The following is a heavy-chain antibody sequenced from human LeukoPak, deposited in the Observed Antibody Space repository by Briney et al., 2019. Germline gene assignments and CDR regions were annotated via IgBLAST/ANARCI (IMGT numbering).Heavy chain of an antibody. CDR2: ISSSGSTI. CDR1: GFTFSGYE. Sequence: GGSLRLSCAASGFTFSGYEMNWVRQAPGKGLEWVSYISSSGSTIYYADSVKGRFTVSRDNAKNSLYLQMNSLRAEDTAVYYCARDPGYCSSTSCYKFSDYWGQGTLVTVSS. V-gene: IGHV3-48*03. J-gene: IGHJ4*02. CDR3: ARDPGYCSSTSCYKFSDY. D-gene: IGHD2-2*02.